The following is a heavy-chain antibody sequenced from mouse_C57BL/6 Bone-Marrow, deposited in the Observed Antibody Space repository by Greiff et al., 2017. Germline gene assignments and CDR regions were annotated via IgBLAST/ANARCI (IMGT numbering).Heavy chain of an antibody. CDR1: GFNIKDYY. CDR3: ARGDYYGPWFAY. CDR2: IDPNSGGT. Sequence: QVQLQQSGAELVKPGASVKLSCTASGFNIKDYYMHWVKQRPGRGLEWIGRIDPNSGGTKYNEKFKSKATLTVDKPSSTAYMQLSSLTSEDSAVYYCARGDYYGPWFAYWGQGTLVTVSA. D-gene: IGHD1-2*01. V-gene: IGHV1-72*01. J-gene: IGHJ3*01.